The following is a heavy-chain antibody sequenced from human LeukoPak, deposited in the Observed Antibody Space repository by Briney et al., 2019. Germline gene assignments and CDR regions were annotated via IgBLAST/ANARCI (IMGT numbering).Heavy chain of an antibody. CDR1: GGSISNYY. CDR3: ARDRSYGPDH. Sequence: SETLSLTCSVSGGSISNYYWSWIRKPAGKGLEWIGRINTSGSTNYKPSLKSRVTMSVDTSKNQFSLKLSPVTAADTAVYYCARDRSYGPDHWGQGTLVTVSS. D-gene: IGHD5-18*01. V-gene: IGHV4-4*07. CDR2: INTSGST. J-gene: IGHJ4*02.